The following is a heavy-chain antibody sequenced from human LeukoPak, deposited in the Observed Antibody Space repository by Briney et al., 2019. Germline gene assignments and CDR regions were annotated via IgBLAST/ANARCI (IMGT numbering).Heavy chain of an antibody. J-gene: IGHJ4*02. Sequence: GGSLRLSRAASGFTFSSYSMNWVRQAPGKGLEWVSSISSSSSYIYYADSVKGRFTISRDNAKNSLYLQMNSLRAEDTAVYYCARGRGYSYGYDYWGQGTLVTGSS. CDR1: GFTFSSYS. V-gene: IGHV3-21*01. CDR2: ISSSSSYI. CDR3: ARGRGYSYGYDY. D-gene: IGHD5-18*01.